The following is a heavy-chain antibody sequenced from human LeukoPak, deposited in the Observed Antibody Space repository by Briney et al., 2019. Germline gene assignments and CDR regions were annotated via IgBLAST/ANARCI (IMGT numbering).Heavy chain of an antibody. CDR2: IYPGDSDA. D-gene: IGHD4-17*01. V-gene: IGHV5-51*01. J-gene: IGHJ4*02. CDR1: GYSFANPW. Sequence: PGESLRISCKGSGYSFANPWVAWVRQMPGKGLEWMGIIYPGDSDARYSPSFQGQVTISADKSISTAYLQWSSLKASDTAMYYCARHTGNYGDYAFDYWGQGTLVTVSS. CDR3: ARHTGNYGDYAFDY.